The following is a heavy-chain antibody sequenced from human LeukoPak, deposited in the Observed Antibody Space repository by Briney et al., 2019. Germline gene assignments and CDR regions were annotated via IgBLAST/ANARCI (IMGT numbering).Heavy chain of an antibody. Sequence: ASVKVSCKVSGYTLTELSMHWVRQAPGKGLEWMGGFDPEDGETIYAQKFQGRVTMTEDTSTDTAYMELSSLRSEDTAVYYCATGLGVLWFGEDFDYWGQGTLVTVSS. D-gene: IGHD3-10*01. V-gene: IGHV1-24*01. J-gene: IGHJ4*02. CDR2: FDPEDGET. CDR1: GYTLTELS. CDR3: ATGLGVLWFGEDFDY.